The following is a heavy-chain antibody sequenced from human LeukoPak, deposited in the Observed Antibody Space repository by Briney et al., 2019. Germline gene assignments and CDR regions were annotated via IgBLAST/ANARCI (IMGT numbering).Heavy chain of an antibody. CDR1: GYTFTSYG. CDR3: ARVIYDFWSGYSALSLDY. CDR2: ISAYNGNT. D-gene: IGHD3-3*01. V-gene: IGHV1-18*01. J-gene: IGHJ4*02. Sequence: ASVKVSFKASGYTFTSYGISWVRQAPGQGLEWVGWISAYNGNTNYAQKLQGRVTMTTDTSTSTAYMELRSLRSDDTAVYYCARVIYDFWSGYSALSLDYWGQGTLVTVSS.